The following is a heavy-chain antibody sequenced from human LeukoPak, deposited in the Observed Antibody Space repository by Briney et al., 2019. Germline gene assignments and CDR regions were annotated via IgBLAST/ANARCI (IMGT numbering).Heavy chain of an antibody. Sequence: GGPLRLSCAASGFTFSTYWMHWVRQAPGKALVWVSRINSDGSSTNYADSVKGRFTISRDNAKNTLYLQMNSLRAEDTAVYYCTTGDTAMGDYWGQGTLVTVSS. CDR1: GFTFSTYW. V-gene: IGHV3-74*01. J-gene: IGHJ4*02. CDR3: TTGDTAMGDY. CDR2: INSDGSST. D-gene: IGHD5-18*01.